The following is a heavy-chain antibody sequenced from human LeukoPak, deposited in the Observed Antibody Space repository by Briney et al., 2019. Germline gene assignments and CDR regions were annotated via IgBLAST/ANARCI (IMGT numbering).Heavy chain of an antibody. D-gene: IGHD2-2*01. CDR2: ISSSSSYI. Sequence: PGGSLRLSCAASGFTFSSYAMNWVRQAPGKGLEWVSSISSSSSYIYYADSVKGRFTISRDNAKNSLYLQMNSLRAEDTAVYYCARDDPYCSSTSCYVYYYYYYYGTDVWGQGTTVTVSS. CDR3: ARDDPYCSSTSCYVYYYYYYYGTDV. J-gene: IGHJ6*02. V-gene: IGHV3-21*01. CDR1: GFTFSSYA.